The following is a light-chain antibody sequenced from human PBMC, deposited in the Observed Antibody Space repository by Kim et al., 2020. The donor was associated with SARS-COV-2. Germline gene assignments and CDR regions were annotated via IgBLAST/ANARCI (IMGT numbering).Light chain of an antibody. J-gene: IGKJ2*01. CDR2: AAS. CDR1: QSISSY. Sequence: SASGGDRVTITCRARQSISSYLNWYQQKPGKAPKLLIYAASSLQSGVPSRFSGSGSETDFTHTIRSLQPEDFVTYYCQQSYSTPYTFGQGTKLEI. V-gene: IGKV1-39*01. CDR3: QQSYSTPYT.